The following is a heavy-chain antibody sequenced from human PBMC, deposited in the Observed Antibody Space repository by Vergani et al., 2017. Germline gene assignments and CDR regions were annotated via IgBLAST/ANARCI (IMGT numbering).Heavy chain of an antibody. CDR3: ARDPLSAAMSAVDS. CDR2: ISSSSSYI. V-gene: IGHV3-21*01. CDR1: GFTFSSYS. D-gene: IGHD2-2*01. J-gene: IGHJ3*02. Sequence: EVQLVESGGGLVKPGGSLRLSCAASGFTFSSYSMNWVRQAPGKGLEWVSSISSSSSYIYYADSVKGRFTISRDNAKNSLYLQMNSLRAEDTAVYYCARDPLSAAMSAVDSWGQGTMVTVSS.